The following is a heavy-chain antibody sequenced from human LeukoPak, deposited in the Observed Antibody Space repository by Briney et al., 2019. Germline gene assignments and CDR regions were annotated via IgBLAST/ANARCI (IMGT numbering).Heavy chain of an antibody. CDR2: IYYSGST. D-gene: IGHD1-26*01. CDR1: GGSISSYY. CDR3: ARAQVGIVGATEFAY. Sequence: SETLSLTCTVSGGSISSYYWTWIRQPPGKGLEWIGYIYYSGSTKYNPSLKSRVTISVDSSKNHFSLKLSSVTAADTAAYYCARAQVGIVGATEFAYRGQGTLVTVSS. V-gene: IGHV4-59*08. J-gene: IGHJ4*02.